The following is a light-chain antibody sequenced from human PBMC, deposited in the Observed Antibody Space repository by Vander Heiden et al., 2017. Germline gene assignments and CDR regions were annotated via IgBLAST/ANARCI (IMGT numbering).Light chain of an antibody. V-gene: IGKV3-20*01. CDR1: QSVRSNF. CDR2: GGS. CDR3: QQYGNTPRT. J-gene: IGKJ1*01. Sequence: EIVLTQSPGTLSSSPGERATLPCRASQSVRSNFLAWYQQRPGQAPRLLIYGGSSRATGIPDRFSGSGSGTDFTLTISRLEPEDFAAYYCQQYGNTPRTFGQGTTVEI.